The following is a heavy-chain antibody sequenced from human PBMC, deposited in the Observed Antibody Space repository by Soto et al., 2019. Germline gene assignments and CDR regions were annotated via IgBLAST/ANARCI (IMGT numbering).Heavy chain of an antibody. CDR2: IIPMFGTL. CDR1: GGIFNNYA. D-gene: IGHD1-1*01. J-gene: IGHJ6*02. Sequence: QEQLVQSGAEVKKPGSSVKVSCKASGGIFNNYAISWVRQAPGQGLEWMGGIIPMFGTLNDAQKFQGRGNIAADESPSTAYMELTSLRSEDTAVYYCARGLRTGNYGMEAWGQGTTVTVSS. CDR3: ARGLRTGNYGMEA. V-gene: IGHV1-69*01.